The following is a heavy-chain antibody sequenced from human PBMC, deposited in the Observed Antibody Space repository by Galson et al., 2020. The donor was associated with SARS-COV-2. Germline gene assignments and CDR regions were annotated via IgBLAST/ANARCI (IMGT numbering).Heavy chain of an antibody. J-gene: IGHJ6*02. CDR1: GFTFNTYA. CDR2: ISTSSSYT. Sequence: NSGGSLRLSCAASGFTFNTYAMSWVRLAPGKGLEWVSSISTSSSYTYYVDSVKGRFSISRDNPRNSLYLQMNSLRAEDTAVYYCARDEGIRGYNYGRLYYGMDVWGQGTTVTVSS. D-gene: IGHD5-18*01. CDR3: ARDEGIRGYNYGRLYYGMDV. V-gene: IGHV3-21*01.